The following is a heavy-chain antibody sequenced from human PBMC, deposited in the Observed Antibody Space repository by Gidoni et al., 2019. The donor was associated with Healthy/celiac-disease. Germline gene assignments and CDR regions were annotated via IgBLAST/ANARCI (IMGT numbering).Heavy chain of an antibody. CDR2: IDYSAST. V-gene: IGHV4-31*03. CDR3: ARSRAWGFDY. CDR1: GCSISSGGYY. J-gene: IGHJ4*02. D-gene: IGHD3-16*01. Sequence: QVQLQESGPGLVTPSQTLSLTCTVSGCSISSGGYYWSWIRQHPGKGLEWIGNIDYSASTYYNPSLKSRVTISVDTSKNQFSRKLSSVTAADTAVYYCARSRAWGFDYWGQGTLVTVSS.